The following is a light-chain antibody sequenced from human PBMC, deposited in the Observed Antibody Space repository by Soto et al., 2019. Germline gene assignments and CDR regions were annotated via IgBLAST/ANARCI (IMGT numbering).Light chain of an antibody. CDR2: AAS. J-gene: IGKJ3*01. CDR3: QQYYSYPFT. V-gene: IGKV1D-16*01. CDR1: QGVGGW. Sequence: DIQMTQSPASLSASVGDRVTMTCRASQGVGGWLAWYQQKTGKVPKLLIYAASTLQSGVPSRFSGSGSGTDFTLTISCLQSEDFATYYCQQYYSYPFTFGPGTKVDIK.